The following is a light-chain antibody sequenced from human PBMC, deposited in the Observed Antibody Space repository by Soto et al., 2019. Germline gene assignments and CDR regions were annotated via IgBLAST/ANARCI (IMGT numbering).Light chain of an antibody. V-gene: IGKV1-5*01. CDR2: DAS. CDR3: QQYNSGWT. J-gene: IGKJ1*01. Sequence: DIQMTQSPSTLSASVGDRVTITCRASQSISSWVAWYQQKPGKAPKLLIYDASSLESGVPSRFSGSGSGTEFTLTISSLQPDDFATYYYQQYNSGWTFGQGTKVEIK. CDR1: QSISSW.